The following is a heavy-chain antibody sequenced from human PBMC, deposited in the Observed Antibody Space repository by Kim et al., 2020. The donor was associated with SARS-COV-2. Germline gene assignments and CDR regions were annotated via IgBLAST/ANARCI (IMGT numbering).Heavy chain of an antibody. CDR3: ARDQQYYYGSGSYYNGIVY. V-gene: IGHV6-1*01. Sequence: SQTLSLTCAISGDSVSSTSAAWNWIRQSPSRGLEWLGRTYYRSKWYNDYAVSVKSRITINPDTSKNQFSLQLNSVTPEDTAVYYCARDQQYYYGSGSYYNGIVYWGQGTLVTVSS. CDR2: TYYRSKWYN. D-gene: IGHD3-10*01. J-gene: IGHJ4*02. CDR1: GDSVSSTSAA.